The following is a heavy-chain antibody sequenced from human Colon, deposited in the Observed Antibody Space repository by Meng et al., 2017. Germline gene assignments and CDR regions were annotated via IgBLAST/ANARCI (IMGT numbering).Heavy chain of an antibody. CDR3: AASDSSSWYYFDY. CDR1: GFTFSSYS. J-gene: IGHJ4*02. CDR2: ISSSSSYI. Sequence: GESLKTLCAASGFTFSSYSMNWVRQAPGKGLEWVLSISSSSSYIYYADSVKGRFTISRDDAKNSLYLQMNSLRAEDTAVYYCAASDSSSWYYFDYWGQGTLVTVSS. V-gene: IGHV3-21*01. D-gene: IGHD6-13*01.